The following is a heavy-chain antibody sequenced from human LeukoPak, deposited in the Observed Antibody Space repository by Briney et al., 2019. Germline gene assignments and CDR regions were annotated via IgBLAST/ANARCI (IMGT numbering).Heavy chain of an antibody. J-gene: IGHJ4*02. Sequence: ASVKVSCKASGYTFTSYGISWVRQAPGQGLEWMGWISAYNGNTNYAQKLQGRVTMTTDTSTSTAYMELRSLRSDDTAVYYCAREADYYDSSGYYRALGYWGQGTLVTVSS. CDR1: GYTFTSYG. CDR2: ISAYNGNT. CDR3: AREADYYDSSGYYRALGY. V-gene: IGHV1-18*01. D-gene: IGHD3-22*01.